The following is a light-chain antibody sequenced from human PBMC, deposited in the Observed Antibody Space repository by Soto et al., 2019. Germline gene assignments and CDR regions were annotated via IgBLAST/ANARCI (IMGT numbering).Light chain of an antibody. CDR3: QSYDSSLGGFYV. Sequence: QAVVTQPPSVSGAPGQRVTISCTGSSSSIGAGYDVHWYQQLPGTVPKLLIFGNTNRPPGVPARFSASKSGTSASLAITGLQAEDEADYYCQSYDSSLGGFYVFGTGTQLTVL. CDR1: SSSIGAGYD. J-gene: IGLJ1*01. V-gene: IGLV1-40*01. CDR2: GNT.